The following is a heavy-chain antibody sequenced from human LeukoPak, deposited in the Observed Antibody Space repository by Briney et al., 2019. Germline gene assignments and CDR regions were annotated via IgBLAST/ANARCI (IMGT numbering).Heavy chain of an antibody. Sequence: LSLSCAASGFTFSSYWMHWVRQAPGKGLEWVSGISWNSGSIGYADSVKGRFTISRDNAKNSLYLQMNSLRAEDTALYYCAKVLHADDALVGATSFDYWGQGTLVTVSS. V-gene: IGHV3-9*01. D-gene: IGHD1-26*01. J-gene: IGHJ4*02. CDR3: AKVLHADDALVGATSFDY. CDR1: GFTFSSYW. CDR2: ISWNSGSI.